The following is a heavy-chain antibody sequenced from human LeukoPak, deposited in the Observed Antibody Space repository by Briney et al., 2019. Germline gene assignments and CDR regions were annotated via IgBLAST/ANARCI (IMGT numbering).Heavy chain of an antibody. D-gene: IGHD1-14*01. J-gene: IGHJ5*02. CDR3: ASLEGTRGVGIGTSRDNWFDP. V-gene: IGHV1-69*04. Sequence: GGSVKVSCKASGGTFSSYAISWVRQAPGQGLEWMGRIIPILGIANYAQKFQGRVTITADKSTSTAYMGLSSLRSEDTAVYYCASLEGTRGVGIGTSRDNWFDPWGQGTLVTVSS. CDR2: IIPILGIA. CDR1: GGTFSSYA.